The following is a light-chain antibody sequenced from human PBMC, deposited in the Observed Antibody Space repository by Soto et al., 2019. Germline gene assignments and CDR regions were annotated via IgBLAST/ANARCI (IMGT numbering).Light chain of an antibody. Sequence: DFQMTQSPSSLSASVGDRVTITCRASQGIGNFLAWYQHKPGKVPKLLIYAASTLQSGVPSRFSGSGSGTDFTLTISSLQPXDVXXXXXXXXXXAPSLTFGGGTKVEIK. CDR1: QGIGNF. CDR3: XXXXXAPSLT. J-gene: IGKJ4*01. CDR2: AAS. V-gene: IGKV1-27*01.